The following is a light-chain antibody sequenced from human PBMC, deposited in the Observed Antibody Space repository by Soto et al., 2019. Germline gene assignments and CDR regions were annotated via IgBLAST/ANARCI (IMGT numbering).Light chain of an antibody. J-gene: IGKJ3*01. CDR2: AAS. CDR3: QQYYSYPRT. CDR1: QGISSY. V-gene: IGKV1-8*01. Sequence: AIRMTQSPSSFSASTGDRVTITCRASQGISSYLAWYQQKPGKAPKLLIYAASTLQSGVPSRFSCSGCVTDFTLTISCLQSEDFATYYCQQYYSYPRTFGPGTKVDIK.